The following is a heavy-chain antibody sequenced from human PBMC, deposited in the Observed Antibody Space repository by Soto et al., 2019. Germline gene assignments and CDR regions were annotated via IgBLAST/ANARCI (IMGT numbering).Heavy chain of an antibody. J-gene: IGHJ4*02. CDR3: ARVDTPYYFDY. Sequence: ASVKVSCKASGYTFTSYGISWVRQAPGQGLEWMGWISAYNSNTNYAQELQGRVTMTTDTSTSTAYMELRSLRSDDTAVYYCARVDTPYYFDYWGQGTLVTVSS. V-gene: IGHV1-18*01. CDR2: ISAYNSNT. D-gene: IGHD5-18*01. CDR1: GYTFTSYG.